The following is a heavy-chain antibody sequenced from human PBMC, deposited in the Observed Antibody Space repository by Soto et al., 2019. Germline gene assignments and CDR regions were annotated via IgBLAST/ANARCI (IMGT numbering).Heavy chain of an antibody. J-gene: IGHJ3*02. D-gene: IGHD6-6*01. CDR1: GFTFSSYG. V-gene: IGHV3-30*03. Sequence: GGSLRLSCAASGFTFSSYGMHWVRQAPGKGLEWVAVISYDGSNKYYVDSVKGRFTISRDNSKNTLYLQMNSLRAEDTAVYYCATEREAARLHDAFDIWGQGTMVTVSS. CDR3: ATEREAARLHDAFDI. CDR2: ISYDGSNK.